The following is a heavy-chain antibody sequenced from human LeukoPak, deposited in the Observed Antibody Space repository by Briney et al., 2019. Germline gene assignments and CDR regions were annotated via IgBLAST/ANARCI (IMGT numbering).Heavy chain of an antibody. CDR3: ARDLWDGPFVLKQQLGDNWFDP. CDR1: GGTFSSYA. D-gene: IGHD6-13*01. V-gene: IGHV1-69*04. Sequence: SVKVSCKASGGTFSSYAISWVRQAPGKGLEWMGRIIPILGIANYAQKFQGRVTITADKSTSTAYMEPSSLRSEDTAVYYCARDLWDGPFVLKQQLGDNWFDPWGQGTLVTVSS. J-gene: IGHJ5*02. CDR2: IIPILGIA.